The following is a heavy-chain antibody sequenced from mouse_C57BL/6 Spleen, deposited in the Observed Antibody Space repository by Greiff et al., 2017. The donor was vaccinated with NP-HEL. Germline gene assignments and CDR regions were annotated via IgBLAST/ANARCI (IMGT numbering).Heavy chain of an antibody. CDR2: IYPSDSET. Sequence: VQLQQPGAELVRPGSSVKLSCKASGYTFTSYWMDWVKQRPGQGLEWIGNIYPSDSETHYNQKFKDKATLTVDKSSSTAYMQLSSLTSEDSAVYYCARFDGYYPYYAMDYWGQGTSVTVSS. CDR1: GYTFTSYW. D-gene: IGHD2-3*01. V-gene: IGHV1-61*01. CDR3: ARFDGYYPYYAMDY. J-gene: IGHJ4*01.